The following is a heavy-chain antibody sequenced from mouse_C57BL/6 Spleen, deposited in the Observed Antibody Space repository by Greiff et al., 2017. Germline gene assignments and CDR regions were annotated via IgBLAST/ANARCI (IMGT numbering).Heavy chain of an antibody. V-gene: IGHV5-9*01. CDR1: GFTFSSYT. CDR2: ISGGGGNT. CDR3: ARQLRLQESWFAY. D-gene: IGHD3-2*02. J-gene: IGHJ3*01. Sequence: EVQLVESGGGLVKPGGSLKLSCAASGFTFSSYTMSWVRQTPEKRLEWVATISGGGGNTYYPDSVKGRFTISRDNAKNTLYLQMSSLRSEDTALYYCARQLRLQESWFAYWGEGTLGTVSA.